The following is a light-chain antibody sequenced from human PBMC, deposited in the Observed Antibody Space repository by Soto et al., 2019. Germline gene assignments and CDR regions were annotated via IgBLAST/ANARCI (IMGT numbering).Light chain of an antibody. J-gene: IGKJ1*01. V-gene: IGKV3-20*01. Sequence: EIVMAKSPATLSVSPGERATLSCRASQSVSSNLAWYQQKRGQAPRLLIYGASSRATGIPNRFSGSGSGTDFTLTISRLEPEDFAVYYCQQYGNSPQTFGQGTKVDI. CDR3: QQYGNSPQT. CDR2: GAS. CDR1: QSVSSN.